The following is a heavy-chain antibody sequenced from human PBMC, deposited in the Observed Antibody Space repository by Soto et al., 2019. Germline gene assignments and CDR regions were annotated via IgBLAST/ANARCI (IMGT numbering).Heavy chain of an antibody. D-gene: IGHD3-10*01. CDR2: IYYSGST. V-gene: IGHV4-59*08. CDR1: GGSISSYY. J-gene: IGHJ4*02. CDR3: ARHVEWFGELLLIDY. Sequence: SETLSLTCTVSGGSISSYYWSWIRQPPGKGLEWIGYIYYSGSTNYNPSLKSRVTISVDTSKNQFSLKLSSVTAADTAVYYCARHVEWFGELLLIDYWGQGTLVTVSS.